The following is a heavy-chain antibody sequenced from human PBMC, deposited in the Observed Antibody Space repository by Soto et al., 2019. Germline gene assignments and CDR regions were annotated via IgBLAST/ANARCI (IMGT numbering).Heavy chain of an antibody. V-gene: IGHV2-26*01. D-gene: IGHD2-15*01. CDR1: GFSLSNARMG. CDR2: IFSNDEK. CDR3: ARNLGGYCSGGSGYGPYDY. J-gene: IGHJ4*02. Sequence: QVTLKESGPVLVKPTETLTLTCTVSGFSLSNARMGVSWIRQPPGKALEWLAHIFSNDEKSYSTSLKSRLTIFKDTSNSQVVLTTTNMDPVATATYYCARNLGGYCSGGSGYGPYDYWGQGTLVTVSS.